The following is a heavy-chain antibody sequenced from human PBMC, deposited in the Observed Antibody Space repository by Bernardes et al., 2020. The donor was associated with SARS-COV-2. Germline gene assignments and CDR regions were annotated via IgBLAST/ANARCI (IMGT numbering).Heavy chain of an antibody. J-gene: IGHJ4*02. D-gene: IGHD6-19*01. CDR1: GFTFSSYS. CDR2: ISSDGDNK. V-gene: IGHV3-64*04. CDR3: TKSSGWAAAH. Sequence: GGSLRLSCSASGFTFSSYSMHWVRQAPGKGLEYVSGISSDGDNKQYADSVEDRFTISRDISKNTLYLQMNSLGIEDTAVYYCTKSSGWAAAHWGQGTLVTVSS.